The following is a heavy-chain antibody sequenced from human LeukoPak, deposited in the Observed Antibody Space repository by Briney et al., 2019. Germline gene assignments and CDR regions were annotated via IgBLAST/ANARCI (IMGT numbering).Heavy chain of an antibody. CDR2: INPNSGGT. CDR1: GGTFSSYA. V-gene: IGHV1-2*02. CDR3: ARILKVGATIPVDY. D-gene: IGHD1-26*01. Sequence: GSSVKVSCKASGGTFSSYAISWVRQAPGQGLEWMGWINPNSGGTNYAQKFQGRVTMTRDTSISTAYMELSRLRSDDTAVYYCARILKVGATIPVDYWGQGTLVTVSS. J-gene: IGHJ4*02.